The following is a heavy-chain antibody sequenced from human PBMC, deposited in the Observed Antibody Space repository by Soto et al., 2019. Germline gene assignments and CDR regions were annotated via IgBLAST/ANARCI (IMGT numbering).Heavy chain of an antibody. Sequence: EVHLVESGGGLVKPGGSLRLSCAASGFTFNKYSMNWVRQAPGKGLEWVSSITSNANRIYYADSVKGRFTISRDNAQKSVYLQMNGLRVGDTAVYYCARESDFDFWSSNYIDGMDVWGRGTTVTVSS. V-gene: IGHV3-21*01. CDR3: ARESDFDFWSSNYIDGMDV. J-gene: IGHJ6*02. D-gene: IGHD3-3*01. CDR2: ITSNANRI. CDR1: GFTFNKYS.